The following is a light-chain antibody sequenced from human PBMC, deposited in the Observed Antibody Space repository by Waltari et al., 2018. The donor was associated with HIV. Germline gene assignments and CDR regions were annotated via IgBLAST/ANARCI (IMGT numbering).Light chain of an antibody. CDR1: SFNHGRNY. CDR3: ATWDDSLSGSV. Sequence: SVLTQPPSPSGSPGQTVRISCSRSSFNHGRNYVHWYQHPPVTAPKLLIYRKNQRPSGVPDRFSGAKSGTSASRAISGLRSEDEADYYCATWDDSLSGSVFGGGTKLTVL. V-gene: IGLV1-47*01. J-gene: IGLJ2*01. CDR2: RKN.